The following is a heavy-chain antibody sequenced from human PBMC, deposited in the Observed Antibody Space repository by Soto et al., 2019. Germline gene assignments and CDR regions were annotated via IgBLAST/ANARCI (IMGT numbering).Heavy chain of an antibody. CDR3: ARHAPPYGSGSKTFDY. CDR1: GYSFTSYW. Sequence: PGESLKISCKGSGYSFTSYWIGWVRQMPGKGLEWMGIIYPGDSDTRYSPSLQGQVTISVDKSISTAYLQWSSLKASDTAMYYCARHAPPYGSGSKTFDYWGQGTLVTVSS. CDR2: IYPGDSDT. V-gene: IGHV5-51*01. J-gene: IGHJ4*02. D-gene: IGHD3-10*01.